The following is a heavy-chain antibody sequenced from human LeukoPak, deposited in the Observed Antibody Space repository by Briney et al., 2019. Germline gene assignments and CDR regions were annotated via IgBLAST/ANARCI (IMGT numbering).Heavy chain of an antibody. J-gene: IGHJ4*02. Sequence: GGSLRLSCSASGFTFSNYGMNWVRQAPGKGLEWVSYINSRSTTIYYADSVKGRFTISRDNSKNTLYVQMNSLRAEDTAVYYCAKDLYVWGSYRYNQYFDYWGQGTLVTVSS. V-gene: IGHV3-48*01. CDR1: GFTFSNYG. CDR2: INSRSTTI. D-gene: IGHD3-16*02. CDR3: AKDLYVWGSYRYNQYFDY.